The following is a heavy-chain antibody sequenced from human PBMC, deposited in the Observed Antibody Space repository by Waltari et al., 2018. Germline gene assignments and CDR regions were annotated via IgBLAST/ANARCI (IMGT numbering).Heavy chain of an antibody. CDR2: IYHSGST. CDR3: ARGNLGYCSSTSCFWFDP. D-gene: IGHD2-2*01. CDR1: GGSISSGGYS. J-gene: IGHJ5*02. Sequence: QLQLQESGSGLVKPSQTLSLTCAVSGGSISSGGYSWSWIRQPPGQGLEWIGYIYHSGSTYYNPSLKSRVTISVDRSKNQFSLKLSSVTAADTAVYYCARGNLGYCSSTSCFWFDPWGQGTLVTVSS. V-gene: IGHV4-30-2*01.